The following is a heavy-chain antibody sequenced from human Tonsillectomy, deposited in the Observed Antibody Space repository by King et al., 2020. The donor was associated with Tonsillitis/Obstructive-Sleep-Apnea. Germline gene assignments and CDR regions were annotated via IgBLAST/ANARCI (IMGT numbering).Heavy chain of an antibody. CDR2: INPCDSDT. CDR3: ARSGYCSSSSCYREWSDY. J-gene: IGHJ4*02. D-gene: IGHD2-2*01. V-gene: IGHV5-51*01. CDR1: GYSFSTYW. Sequence: VQLVESGAEVKEPGESLKISCKGSGYSFSTYWIGWVRQLPGKGLEWMGIINPCDSDTRYSPSFHGQVTISAYKSISTAYLQWGSLKASDTAMYYCARSGYCSSSSCYREWSDYWGQGTLVTVSS.